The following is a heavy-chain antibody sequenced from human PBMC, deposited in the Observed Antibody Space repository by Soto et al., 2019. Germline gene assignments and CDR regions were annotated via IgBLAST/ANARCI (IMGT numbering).Heavy chain of an antibody. J-gene: IGHJ6*02. CDR3: ARVPRPNYAYYYYYGMDV. Sequence: GGSLRLSCAASGFTFSSYWMSWVRQAPGKGLEWVANIKQDGSEKYYVDSVKGRFTISRDNAKNSLYLQMNSLRSEDTAVYYCARVPRPNYAYYYYYGMDVWGQGTTVTVSS. V-gene: IGHV3-7*01. D-gene: IGHD4-4*01. CDR1: GFTFSSYW. CDR2: IKQDGSEK.